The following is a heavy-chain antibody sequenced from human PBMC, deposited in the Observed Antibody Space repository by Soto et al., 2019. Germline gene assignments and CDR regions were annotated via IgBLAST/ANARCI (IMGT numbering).Heavy chain of an antibody. J-gene: IGHJ3*02. CDR1: GGTFSSYS. Sequence: GASVKVSCKASGGTFSSYSISWVLQAPGQGLEWMGGIIPIFGTANYAQKFQGRVTITADESTSTAYMELSSLRSEDTAVYYCARDLGWEPRGAFDIWGQGTMVTVSS. CDR2: IIPIFGTA. V-gene: IGHV1-69*13. CDR3: ARDLGWEPRGAFDI. D-gene: IGHD1-26*01.